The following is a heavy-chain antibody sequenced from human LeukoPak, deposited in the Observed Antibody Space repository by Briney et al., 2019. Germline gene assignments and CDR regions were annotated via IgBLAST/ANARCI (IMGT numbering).Heavy chain of an antibody. CDR3: AKERYSSSWYVFDY. J-gene: IGHJ4*02. Sequence: GGSLRLSCAASGFTFSSYAMSWVRQAPGKGLQWVSSISGSGTSTYYADSVKGRFTISRDNSKNTLFLQMNSLRADDTAVYYCAKERYSSSWYVFDYRGQGSLVTVSS. V-gene: IGHV3-23*01. CDR1: GFTFSSYA. CDR2: ISGSGTST. D-gene: IGHD6-13*01.